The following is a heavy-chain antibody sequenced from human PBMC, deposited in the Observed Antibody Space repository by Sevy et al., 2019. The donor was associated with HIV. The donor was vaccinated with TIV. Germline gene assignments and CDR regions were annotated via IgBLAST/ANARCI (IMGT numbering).Heavy chain of an antibody. CDR1: GFTFGSYG. CDR2: IWFDGSNI. V-gene: IGHV3-33*01. Sequence: GGSLRLSCVASGFTFGSYGMLWVRQAPGKGLEWVADIWFDGSNIHYADSVRGRFTISRDNSKNTLSLQMSSLRAEDTAVHYCARERTYLFDYCGQGTLVTVSS. J-gene: IGHJ4*02. CDR3: ARERTYLFDY.